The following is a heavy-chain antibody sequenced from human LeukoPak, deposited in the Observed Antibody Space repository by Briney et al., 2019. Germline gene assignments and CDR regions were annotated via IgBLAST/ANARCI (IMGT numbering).Heavy chain of an antibody. J-gene: IGHJ4*02. CDR2: INPNSGGT. D-gene: IGHD3-3*01. Sequence: GASVKVSCKTSGYTFTGYYIHWVRQAPGQGLEWMGWINPNSGGTDYAQKFQGRVTVTRDTSISTAYMELSRLSSDDTAVYYCARVLFDFWSGFGSWGQGTLVTVSS. V-gene: IGHV1-2*02. CDR3: ARVLFDFWSGFGS. CDR1: GYTFTGYY.